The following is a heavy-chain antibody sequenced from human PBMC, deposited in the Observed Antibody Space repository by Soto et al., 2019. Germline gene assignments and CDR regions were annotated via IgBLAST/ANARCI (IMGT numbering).Heavy chain of an antibody. Sequence: QVQLVQSGAEVKKPGSSVKVSCKASGGTFSSYTISWVRQAPGQGLEWMGRIIPILGIANYAQKFQGRVKITADKSTSTGYMEPSSLRSEDTAVYYCARDGYGEGFDYWGQGTLVTVSS. CDR2: IIPILGIA. J-gene: IGHJ4*02. CDR1: GGTFSSYT. D-gene: IGHD4-17*01. V-gene: IGHV1-69*08. CDR3: ARDGYGEGFDY.